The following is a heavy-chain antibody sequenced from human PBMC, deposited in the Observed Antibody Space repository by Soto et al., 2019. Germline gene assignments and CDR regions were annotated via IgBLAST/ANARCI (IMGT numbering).Heavy chain of an antibody. Sequence: EVQLLESGGGLVQPGGSLRLYCAASGFTFSSYAMSWVRQAPGKGLEWVSAISGSGGSTYYADSVKGRFTISRDNSKNTLYLQMKSLRAEDTAVYYCAKDLDRTAVAGGFDYWGQGTLVTVSS. V-gene: IGHV3-23*01. D-gene: IGHD6-19*01. CDR1: GFTFSSYA. CDR3: AKDLDRTAVAGGFDY. CDR2: ISGSGGST. J-gene: IGHJ4*02.